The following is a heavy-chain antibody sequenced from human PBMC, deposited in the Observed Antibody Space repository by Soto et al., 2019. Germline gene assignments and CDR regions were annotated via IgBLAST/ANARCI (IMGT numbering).Heavy chain of an antibody. D-gene: IGHD2-8*02. J-gene: IGHJ3*02. Sequence: PGGSLRLSCAASGFTFSSYSMHWVRRPPGKGLEWVSSITSGSYIYYADSVKGRFTISRDNAKNSLYLQMHSLRAEDTAVYYCARGAHCTGISCVGSGAFDIWGQGTMVTVSS. V-gene: IGHV3-21*01. CDR1: GFTFSSYS. CDR3: ARGAHCTGISCVGSGAFDI. CDR2: ITSGSYI.